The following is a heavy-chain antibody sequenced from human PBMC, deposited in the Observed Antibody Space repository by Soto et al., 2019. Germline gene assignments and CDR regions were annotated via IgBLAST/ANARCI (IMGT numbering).Heavy chain of an antibody. CDR2: TSAYNGNT. CDR3: AREDWSRYYDSSGYDPRVYYYGMDV. J-gene: IGHJ6*02. CDR1: GYTFTGYY. V-gene: IGHV1-18*04. D-gene: IGHD3-22*01. Sequence: ASVKVSCKASGYTFTGYYMHWVRQAPGQGLEWMGWTSAYNGNTNYAQKLQGRVTMTTDTSTSTAYMELRSLRSDDTAVYYCAREDWSRYYDSSGYDPRVYYYGMDVWGQGTTVTVSS.